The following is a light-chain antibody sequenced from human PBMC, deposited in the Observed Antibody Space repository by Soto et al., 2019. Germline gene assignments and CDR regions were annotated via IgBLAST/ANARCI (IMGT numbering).Light chain of an antibody. J-gene: IGLJ1*01. V-gene: IGLV1-44*01. Sequence: QSVLTQPPSSSGTPGQRVTISCSGSSSNIGSNSVSWYRQLPGAAPKLLIYSTNQRPSGVPDRFSGSKSGTSASRAISRRQSDDEADYFCASWDDSLSGLYVFGSGTKLTVL. CDR1: SSNIGSNS. CDR2: STN. CDR3: ASWDDSLSGLYV.